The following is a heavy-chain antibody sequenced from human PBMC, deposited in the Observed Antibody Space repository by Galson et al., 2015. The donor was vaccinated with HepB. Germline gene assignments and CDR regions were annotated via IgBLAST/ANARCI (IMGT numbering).Heavy chain of an antibody. Sequence: SGYTFTMYAMHWVRQAPGQRPEWMGWINVGNGNTEYSQKFQGRVTITRDTSASTAYMELGSLKSEDTAVYYCARSGRFGIAAADHGLYWGQGTLVTVSS. CDR3: ARSGRFGIAAADHGLY. V-gene: IGHV1-3*01. J-gene: IGHJ4*02. CDR1: GYTFTMYA. CDR2: INVGNGNT. D-gene: IGHD6-13*01.